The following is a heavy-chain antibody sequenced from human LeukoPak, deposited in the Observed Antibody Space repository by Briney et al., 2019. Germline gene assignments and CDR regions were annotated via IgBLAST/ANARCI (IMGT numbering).Heavy chain of an antibody. CDR3: TSTRDTAD. CDR1: GFTFSGSA. CDR2: IRSKANSYAT. V-gene: IGHV3-73*01. Sequence: PGGSLRLSCAASGFTFSGSAMHWVRQASGKGLEWVGRIRSKANSYATAYAASVKGRFTISRDDSKHTAYLQMNSPKTEDTAVYYCTSTRDTADWGQGTLVTVSS. J-gene: IGHJ4*02. D-gene: IGHD5-18*01.